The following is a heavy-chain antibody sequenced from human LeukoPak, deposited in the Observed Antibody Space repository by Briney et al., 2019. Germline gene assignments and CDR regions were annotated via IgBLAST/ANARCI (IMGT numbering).Heavy chain of an antibody. D-gene: IGHD3-22*01. J-gene: IGHJ6*02. CDR3: TSNYDSSGNRYYYYGMDV. V-gene: IGHV3-73*01. CDR2: IRSKANSYAT. Sequence: GGSLRLSCAASGFTFSGSAMHWVRQASGKGLEWVGRIRSKANSYATAYAASVKGRFTISRDDSKNTAYLQMNSLKTEDTAVYYCTSNYDSSGNRYYYYGMDVWGQGTTVTVSS. CDR1: GFTFSGSA.